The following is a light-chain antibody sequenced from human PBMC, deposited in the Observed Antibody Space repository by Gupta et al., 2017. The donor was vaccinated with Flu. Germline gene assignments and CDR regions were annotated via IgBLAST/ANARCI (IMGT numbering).Light chain of an antibody. CDR3: AAWDDSLNGWV. V-gene: IGLV1-36*01. J-gene: IGLJ3*02. CDR2: DDD. Sequence: QSVLTQPPSVSEAPRPSVTISCSGSSSNIGNNAVNWYQQLPGKAPKLLIYDDDLLPSGVSDRFSGSKSGTSASLAISGLQSEDEADYYCAAWDDSLNGWVFGAGTKLTVL. CDR1: SSNIGNNA.